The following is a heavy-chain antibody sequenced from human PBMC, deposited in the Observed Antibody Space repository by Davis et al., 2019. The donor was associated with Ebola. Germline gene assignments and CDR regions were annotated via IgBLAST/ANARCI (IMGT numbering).Heavy chain of an antibody. J-gene: IGHJ6*02. CDR2: IYYSGST. CDR3: ARGPGATGTVDYYYGMDV. Sequence: PSETLSLTCTVSGGSVSSGSYYWSWIRQPPGKGLEWIGYIYYSGSTNYNPSLKSRVTISVDTSKNQFSLKLSSVTAADTAVYYCARGPGATGTVDYYYGMDVWGQGTTVTVSS. CDR1: GGSVSSGSYY. V-gene: IGHV4-61*01. D-gene: IGHD1-26*01.